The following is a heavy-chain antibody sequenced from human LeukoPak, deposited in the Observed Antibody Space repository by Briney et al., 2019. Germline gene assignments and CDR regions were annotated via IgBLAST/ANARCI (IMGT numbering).Heavy chain of an antibody. Sequence: ASVKVSCKASGYTFTGYYMHWVRQAPGQGLEWMGWINPNSGGTNYAQKFQGRVTMTRDTSINTAYMELSRLRSDDTAVYYCARDRRTRRLGAGEAFDIWGQGTMVTVSS. J-gene: IGHJ3*02. CDR1: GYTFTGYY. V-gene: IGHV1-2*02. D-gene: IGHD3-16*01. CDR3: ARDRRTRRLGAGEAFDI. CDR2: INPNSGGT.